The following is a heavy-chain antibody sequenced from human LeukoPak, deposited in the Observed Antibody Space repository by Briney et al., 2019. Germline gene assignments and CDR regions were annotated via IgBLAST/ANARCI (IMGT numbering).Heavy chain of an antibody. CDR3: STPDIDDESGGY. CDR2: ISCGGIDI. Sequence: PGGALRLSCVASGVTFRSFKMIWVRQAPGKGRECVSSISCGGIDIHYADSVRGRFTISRDDAKNSLFLQMNSLRAEDTAIYYCSTPDIDDESGGYWGQGTLVTVSS. D-gene: IGHD3-10*01. V-gene: IGHV3-21*01. CDR1: GVTFRSFK. J-gene: IGHJ4*02.